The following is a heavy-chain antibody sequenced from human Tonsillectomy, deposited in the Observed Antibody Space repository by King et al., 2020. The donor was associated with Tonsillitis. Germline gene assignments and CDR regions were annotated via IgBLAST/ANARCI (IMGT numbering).Heavy chain of an antibody. CDR2: IFVNDGK. D-gene: IGHD3-10*01. CDR1: GFSLNNAKMG. J-gene: IGHJ4*02. Sequence: VTLKESXXVLVKPTETLTLTCTVSGFSLNNAKMGVSWVRQPPGKALEWLAHIFVNDGKSYSTSLESRLHISKDITKSTVDLTMTNMDPVDTATYYCPRXXXXXXXXRXXXXPSXXAHXGXGTLVTXXS. V-gene: IGHV2-26*01. CDR3: PRXXXXXXXXRXXXXPSXXAH.